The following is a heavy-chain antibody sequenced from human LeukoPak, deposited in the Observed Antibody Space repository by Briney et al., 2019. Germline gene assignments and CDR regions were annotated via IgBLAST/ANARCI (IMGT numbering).Heavy chain of an antibody. J-gene: IGHJ4*02. Sequence: PGGSLRLSCAASGFTFSDYYMSWIRQAPGKGLEWVSYISSSGSTIYYADSVKGRFTISRDNAKNSLYLRMNSLRAEDTAVYYCAANYYYDSSGYPDYWGQGTLVTVSS. D-gene: IGHD3-22*01. V-gene: IGHV3-11*01. CDR1: GFTFSDYY. CDR3: AANYYYDSSGYPDY. CDR2: ISSSGSTI.